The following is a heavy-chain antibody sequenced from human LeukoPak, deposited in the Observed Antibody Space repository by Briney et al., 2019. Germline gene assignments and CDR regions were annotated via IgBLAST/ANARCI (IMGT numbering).Heavy chain of an antibody. D-gene: IGHD3-22*01. CDR2: INEDGSNK. CDR1: GFTFSNYW. CDR3: VSWAGKYYETSDFSLAPSNS. V-gene: IGHV3-7*01. Sequence: PRGSLRLSCAASGFTFSNYWMSWIRQAPGKGLKWAAHINEDGSNKYYVDSVKGRFTIPRDNAKNSLYLQMNSLRAEDPAVYYCVSWAGKYYETSDFSLAPSNSWGQGTLVTVSS. J-gene: IGHJ4*02.